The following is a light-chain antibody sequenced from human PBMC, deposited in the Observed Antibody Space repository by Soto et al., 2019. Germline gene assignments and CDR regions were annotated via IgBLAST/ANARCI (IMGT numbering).Light chain of an antibody. J-gene: IGKJ2*01. V-gene: IGKV1-6*01. CDR2: GTS. Sequence: AIQMTQSPSSLSVSVGDRVTITCRASQDIRNDLGWYQQKPGNAPKLLIYGTSNLQSGVPSRFSGSGSGTDFTLTISSLQPEDFATYYCLPDYNYPYTFGQGTKLEIK. CDR3: LPDYNYPYT. CDR1: QDIRND.